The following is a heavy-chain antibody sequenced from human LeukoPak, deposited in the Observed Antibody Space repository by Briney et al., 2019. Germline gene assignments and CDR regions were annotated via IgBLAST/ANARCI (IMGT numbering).Heavy chain of an antibody. CDR3: TTLGLGGY. V-gene: IGHV3-15*01. CDR2: IKSNTDGGTT. D-gene: IGHD3-16*01. CDR1: GFTFSDAW. Sequence: GGSLRLSCAASGFTFSDAWMNWVRQAPGRGLEWVGRIKSNTDGGTTDYAAPVKGKFTISRDDSKNTLYLQMTGLRVEDTAVHYCTTLGLGGYWGQGTLVTVSS. J-gene: IGHJ4*02.